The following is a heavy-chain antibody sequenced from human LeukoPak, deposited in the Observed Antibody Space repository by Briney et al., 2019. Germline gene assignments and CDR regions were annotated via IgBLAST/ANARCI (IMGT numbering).Heavy chain of an antibody. CDR1: GFTFSSYA. D-gene: IGHD3-16*02. CDR3: AKDLDMITFGGVIVKGPDY. J-gene: IGHJ4*02. V-gene: IGHV3-23*01. CDR2: ISGSGGST. Sequence: GGSLRLSCAASGFTFSSYAMSWVRQAPGKGLEWVSVISGSGGSTYYADSVKGRFTISRDNSKNTLYLQMNSLRAEDTAAYYCAKDLDMITFGGVIVKGPDYWGQGTLVTASS.